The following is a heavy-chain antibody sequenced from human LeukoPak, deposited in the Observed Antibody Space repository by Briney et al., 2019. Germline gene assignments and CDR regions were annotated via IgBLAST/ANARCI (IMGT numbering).Heavy chain of an antibody. Sequence: PGGSLRLPCAASGFTFSSYWMSWVRQAPGKGLEWVANIKQDGSEKYYVDSVKGRFTISRDNAKNSLYLQMNSLRAEDTAVYYCAREDTMDYMDVWGKGTTVTVSS. V-gene: IGHV3-7*01. D-gene: IGHD3-10*01. CDR2: IKQDGSEK. J-gene: IGHJ6*03. CDR3: AREDTMDYMDV. CDR1: GFTFSSYW.